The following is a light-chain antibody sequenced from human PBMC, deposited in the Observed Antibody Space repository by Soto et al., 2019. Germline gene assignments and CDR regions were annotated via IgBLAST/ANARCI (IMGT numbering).Light chain of an antibody. CDR3: LQDYNYPRT. J-gene: IGKJ1*01. CDR1: QDISTE. CDR2: AES. V-gene: IGKV1-6*01. Sequence: ALQMTQSPSSLSASVGDSVTITCRASQDISTELGWYQQKPGKAHKLLIYAESTLHSGVPSRFSGSGSGTDFTLTISSLQPEDFATYYCLQDYNYPRTFGQGTKVEV.